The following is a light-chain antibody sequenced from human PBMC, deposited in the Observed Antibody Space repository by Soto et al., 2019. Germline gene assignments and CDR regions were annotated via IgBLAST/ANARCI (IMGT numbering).Light chain of an antibody. CDR3: QEYRTYWT. CDR2: DAS. CDR1: QNINSR. J-gene: IGKJ1*01. Sequence: DIPMSQSPSTVSASVGDRVTITCRASQNINSRLAWFQQKPERAPRVLIYDASTLEDGVPSRFSGSGSGTEFTLTISSLQPDDFATYYCQEYRTYWTFGQGTKVDIK. V-gene: IGKV1-5*01.